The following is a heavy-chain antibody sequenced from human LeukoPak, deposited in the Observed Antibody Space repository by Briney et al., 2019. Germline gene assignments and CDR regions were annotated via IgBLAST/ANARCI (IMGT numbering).Heavy chain of an antibody. CDR2: ISSSSSYI. V-gene: IGHV3-21*01. Sequence: GGSLRLSCAASGFTFSSYSMNWVRQAPGKGLEWVSSISSSSSYIYYADSVKGRFTISRDNAKNSLYLQMNSLRAEDTAVYYCARGLPPTGYTPSFDPWGQGTLVTVSS. J-gene: IGHJ5*02. CDR1: GFTFSSYS. CDR3: ARGLPPTGYTPSFDP. D-gene: IGHD6-13*01.